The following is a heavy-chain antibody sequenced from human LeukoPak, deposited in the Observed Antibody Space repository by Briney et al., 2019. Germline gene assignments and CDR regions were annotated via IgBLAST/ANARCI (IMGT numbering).Heavy chain of an antibody. J-gene: IGHJ4*02. CDR1: GFTVSGHP. CDR2: IYRGGNT. Sequence: GGSLRLSCAASGFTVSGHPMSWVRQAPGKGLEWVSVIYRGGNTYYADSVKGRFTISTDNSKNTLYLQMNSLRAEDTAVYYCAREMITMVRGVIRGPFDYWGQGTLVTVSS. V-gene: IGHV3-53*01. CDR3: AREMITMVRGVIRGPFDY. D-gene: IGHD3-10*01.